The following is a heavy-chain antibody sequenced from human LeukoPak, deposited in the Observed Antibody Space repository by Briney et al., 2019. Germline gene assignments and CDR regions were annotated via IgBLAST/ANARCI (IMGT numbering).Heavy chain of an antibody. Sequence: GGSLRLSCSVSGFTFSSYSMNWVRQAPGRGLEWVSSISSSSSYIYYADSVKGRFTISRDNAKNSLYLQMNSLRAEDTAVYYCARDMIAAAPTDAFDIWGQGTMVTVSS. CDR2: ISSSSSYI. J-gene: IGHJ3*02. CDR1: GFTFSSYS. D-gene: IGHD6-13*01. V-gene: IGHV3-21*01. CDR3: ARDMIAAAPTDAFDI.